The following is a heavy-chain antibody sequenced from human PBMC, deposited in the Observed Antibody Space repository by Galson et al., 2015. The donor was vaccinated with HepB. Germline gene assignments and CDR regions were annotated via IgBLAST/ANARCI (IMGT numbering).Heavy chain of an antibody. V-gene: IGHV3-73*01. J-gene: IGHJ4*02. CDR1: GFIFSGSA. CDR3: IRLGDLSGYSSR. D-gene: IGHD2-2*01. Sequence: SLRLSCAASGFIFSGSAIDWVRQASGNGPEWVGRIRSKANYYATCYVPSLKGRFTISRDDSKNMAYLHMRSLKTEDTAVYYCIRLGDLSGYSSRWGQGTLVTVSS. CDR2: IRSKANYYAT.